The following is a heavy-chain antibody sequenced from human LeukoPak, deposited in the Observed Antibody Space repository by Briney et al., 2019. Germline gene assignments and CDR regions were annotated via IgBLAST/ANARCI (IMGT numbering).Heavy chain of an antibody. V-gene: IGHV1-18*01. D-gene: IGHD3-3*01. CDR3: ARVVSYDFWSGYYTDYYYYYMDV. CDR2: ISAYNGNT. J-gene: IGHJ6*03. Sequence: GASVKVSCKASGYTFTSYGISWVRQAPGQGLEWMGWISAYNGNTNYAQKLQGRVTMTTDTSTSTAYMELRSLRSDDTAVYYCARVVSYDFWSGYYTDYYYYYMDVWGKGTTVTVSS. CDR1: GYTFTSYG.